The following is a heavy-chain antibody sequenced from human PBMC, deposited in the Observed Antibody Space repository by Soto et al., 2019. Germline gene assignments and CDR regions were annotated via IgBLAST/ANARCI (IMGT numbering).Heavy chain of an antibody. V-gene: IGHV3-23*01. CDR2: ISGSGGST. CDR1: GFTFSSYA. D-gene: IGHD2-2*01. Sequence: GGSLRLSCAASGFTFSSYAMSWVRQAPGKGLEWVSAISGSGGSTYYADSVKGRFTISRDNSKNTLYLQMNSLRAEDTAVYYCAKSFAVVVPATMGYDAFDIWGQGTMVTVSS. CDR3: AKSFAVVVPATMGYDAFDI. J-gene: IGHJ3*02.